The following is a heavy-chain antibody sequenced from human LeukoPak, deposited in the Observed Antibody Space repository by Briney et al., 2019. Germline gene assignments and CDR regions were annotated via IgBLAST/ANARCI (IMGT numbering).Heavy chain of an antibody. CDR1: GFTFSSYA. D-gene: IGHD6-13*01. CDR2: ISGSGGST. J-gene: IGHJ4*02. Sequence: GGSLRLSCAASGFTFSSYAMSWVRQAPGKGLEWVSAISGSGGSTYYADSVKGRFTISRDNAKNSLYLQMNSLRAEDTAVYYCARDWEVWKAAGLGHDYWGQGTLVTVSS. CDR3: ARDWEVWKAAGLGHDY. V-gene: IGHV3-23*01.